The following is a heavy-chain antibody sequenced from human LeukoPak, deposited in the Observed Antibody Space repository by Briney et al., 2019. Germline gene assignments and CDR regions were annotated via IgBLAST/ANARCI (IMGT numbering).Heavy chain of an antibody. CDR1: GFSFSDQY. V-gene: IGHV3-72*01. J-gene: IGHJ3*02. CDR3: ARDGGEGGKSAFDI. CDR2: TKNKAKSYAT. D-gene: IGHD3-16*01. Sequence: GGSLRLSCAASGFSFSDQYIDWFRQAPGKGLEWVGRTKNKAKSYATEYAASVRGRFTISRDDSKNLVYLQMSSLKIEDTAVYYCARDGGEGGKSAFDIWGRGTMVTVSS.